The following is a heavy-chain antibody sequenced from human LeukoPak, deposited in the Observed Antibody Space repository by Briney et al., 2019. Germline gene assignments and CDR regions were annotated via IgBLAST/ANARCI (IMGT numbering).Heavy chain of an antibody. V-gene: IGHV4-39*07. D-gene: IGHD4-23*01. CDR2: IYYSGST. CDR1: GGSISSSSYY. J-gene: IGHJ4*02. Sequence: SETLSLTCTVSGGSISSSSYYWGWIRQPPGKGLEWIGSIYYSGSTYYNPSLKSRVTISVDTSKNQFSLELSSVTAADTAVYYCARGDSTVAPLGYWGQGTLVTVSS. CDR3: ARGDSTVAPLGY.